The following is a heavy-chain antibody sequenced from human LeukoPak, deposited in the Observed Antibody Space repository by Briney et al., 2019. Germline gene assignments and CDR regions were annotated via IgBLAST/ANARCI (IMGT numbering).Heavy chain of an antibody. CDR2: INGDGGDT. Sequence: PGGSLRLSCAGSGFTFDDHAMHWVRQLPGKGLEWVSGINGDGGDTGYADSVMGRFTISRDNAKNSLYLQMNSLRAEDTALYYCAKDRAATKYYYYYGLDVWGQGTTVTVSS. CDR3: AKDRAATKYYYYYGLDV. V-gene: IGHV3-9*01. J-gene: IGHJ6*02. D-gene: IGHD5-24*01. CDR1: GFTFDDHA.